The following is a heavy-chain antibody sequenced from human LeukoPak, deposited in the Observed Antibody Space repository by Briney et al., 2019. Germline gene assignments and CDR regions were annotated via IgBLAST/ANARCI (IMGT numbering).Heavy chain of an antibody. CDR2: ISYDGSNK. D-gene: IGHD2-21*01. CDR3: AKDNGVVIASLYFQH. J-gene: IGHJ1*01. V-gene: IGHV3-30-3*01. CDR1: GFTFSSYA. Sequence: GGSLRLSCAASGFTFSSYAMHWVRQAPGKGLEWVAVISYDGSNKYYADSVKGRFTISRDNSKNTLYLQMNSLRAEDTAVYYCAKDNGVVIASLYFQHWGQGTLVTVSS.